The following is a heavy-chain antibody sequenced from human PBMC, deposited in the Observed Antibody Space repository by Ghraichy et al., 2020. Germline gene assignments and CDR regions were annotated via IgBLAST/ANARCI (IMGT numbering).Heavy chain of an antibody. CDR3: ARDLHTGGNRGLDS. D-gene: IGHD4-23*01. CDR2: TYYRSKWYT. CDR1: GDSVSSNSAA. J-gene: IGHJ5*01. V-gene: IGHV6-1*01. Sequence: SQTLSLTCAISGDSVSSNSAAWNWIRQSPSRGLEWLGRTYYRSKWYTDYAVSVKSRISVNPDTSKNQFSLQLNSVTPEDTAVYYCARDLHTGGNRGLDSWGHGTLVTVSS.